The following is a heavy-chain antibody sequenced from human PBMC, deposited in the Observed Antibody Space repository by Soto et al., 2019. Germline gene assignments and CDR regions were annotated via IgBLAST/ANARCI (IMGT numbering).Heavy chain of an antibody. Sequence: QVQLQESGPGLVKPSETLSLTCTVSGDSISSYYWSWIRQPPGKGLEWIGYIYYSGSARHNPSLKSRFTTSIDTSKSQFSRKLSSVTAADTCVYYCARGGTYYETWWWFDPWGQGTLVTVSS. V-gene: IGHV4-59*12. D-gene: IGHD3-3*01. CDR2: IYYSGSA. J-gene: IGHJ5*02. CDR1: GDSISSYY. CDR3: ARGGTYYETWWWFDP.